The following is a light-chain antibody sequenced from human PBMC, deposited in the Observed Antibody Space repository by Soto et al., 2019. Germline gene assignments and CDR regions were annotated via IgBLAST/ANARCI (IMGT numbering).Light chain of an antibody. CDR3: QQSYSTLWT. J-gene: IGKJ1*01. CDR2: GAS. V-gene: IGKV3-20*01. Sequence: EIVLTQSPGTLSLYPGERATLSCRASQSVSSSYLAWYQQKPGQAPRLLIYGASSRATGIPDRFSGSGSGTDFTLTISRLEPEDFATYYCQQSYSTLWTFGQGTKVDI. CDR1: QSVSSSY.